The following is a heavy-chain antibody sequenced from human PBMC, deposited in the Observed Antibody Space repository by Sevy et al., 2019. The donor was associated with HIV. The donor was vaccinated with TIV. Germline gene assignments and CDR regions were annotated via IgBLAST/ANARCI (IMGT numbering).Heavy chain of an antibody. V-gene: IGHV1-18*01. CDR2: ISGYDGNT. J-gene: IGHJ4*02. CDR3: AALSISSDPTFDY. D-gene: IGHD6-6*01. Sequence: ASVKVSCKASGYTFRHYGISWVRQAPGQGLEWMGWISGYDGNTNYAQRFQGRVTMTKDTSTSTVYMEVRSLRSDDTAVYYCAALSISSDPTFDYWGQGTRVTVSS. CDR1: GYTFRHYG.